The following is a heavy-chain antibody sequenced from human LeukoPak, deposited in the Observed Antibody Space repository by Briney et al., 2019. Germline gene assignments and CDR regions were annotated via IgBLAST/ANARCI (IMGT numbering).Heavy chain of an antibody. CDR2: VSWNSGII. V-gene: IGHV3-9*01. CDR1: GFKFTTYG. J-gene: IGHJ4*02. Sequence: QTGGSLRLSCAASGFKFTTYGMHWVRQAPGKGLEWVSGVSWNSGIIVYADSVKGRFTISRDNAKSSLFLQMNSLRTEDTAFYYCAKGERAAYSWGQGVLVTVSP. CDR3: AKGERAAYS. D-gene: IGHD2-21*01.